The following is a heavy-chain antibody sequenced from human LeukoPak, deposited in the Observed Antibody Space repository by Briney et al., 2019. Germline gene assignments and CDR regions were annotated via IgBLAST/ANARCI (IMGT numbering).Heavy chain of an antibody. J-gene: IGHJ3*02. Sequence: GGSLRLSCAASGFTFSSYAMSWVSEAPGKGLEWVSAISGSGGSTYYAASVKGRVTISRDNSKNTLYLQMNSLRAEDTAVYYCAKAVVAATSGAFDIWGQGTMVTVSS. V-gene: IGHV3-23*01. CDR2: ISGSGGST. D-gene: IGHD2-15*01. CDR1: GFTFSSYA. CDR3: AKAVVAATSGAFDI.